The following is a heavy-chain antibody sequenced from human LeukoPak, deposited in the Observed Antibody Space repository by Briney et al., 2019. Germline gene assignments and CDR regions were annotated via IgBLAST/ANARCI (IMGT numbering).Heavy chain of an antibody. CDR1: GYTFTSYY. V-gene: IGHV1-46*01. Sequence: ASVKVSCKASGYTFTSYYMHWVRQAPGQGLEWMGIINPSSGSTSYAQKFQGRVTMTRDMSTSTVYMELGSLGSEDTAVYYCSRDGQISRSWFDYWGQGTLVTVSS. D-gene: IGHD6-6*01. J-gene: IGHJ4*02. CDR2: INPSSGST. CDR3: SRDGQISRSWFDY.